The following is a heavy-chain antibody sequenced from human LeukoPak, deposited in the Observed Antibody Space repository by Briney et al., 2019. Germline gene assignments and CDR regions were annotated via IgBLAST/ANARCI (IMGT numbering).Heavy chain of an antibody. D-gene: IGHD2-8*01. CDR3: AKVSVCYGCYFDY. J-gene: IGHJ4*02. CDR1: GFTFSSYA. V-gene: IGHV3-23*01. Sequence: QPGGSLRLSCAASGFTFSSYAMTWVRQAPGKGLQWVSTINGLGDNPCYAETVKGRFTISRDNSKNTVYLQMNSLRAEDTAIYYCAKVSVCYGCYFDYWGPGILVTVSS. CDR2: INGLGDNP.